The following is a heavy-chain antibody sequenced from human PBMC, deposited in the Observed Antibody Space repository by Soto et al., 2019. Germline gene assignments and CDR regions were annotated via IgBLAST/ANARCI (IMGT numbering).Heavy chain of an antibody. V-gene: IGHV1-18*01. D-gene: IGHD2-2*01. CDR1: GYNFIKYG. J-gene: IGHJ4*02. CDR3: TREAIVVIPAAQPSHFDS. Sequence: QVQLVQSGAEVKKPGASVKVSCKGLGYNFIKYGINWVRQAPGQGLEWMGWISPYSGYTHSAQKFQSSITLTTYTAATTAYMDLRSLRSADTALYYCTREAIVVIPAAQPSHFDSWGQGALVAVSS. CDR2: ISPYSGYT.